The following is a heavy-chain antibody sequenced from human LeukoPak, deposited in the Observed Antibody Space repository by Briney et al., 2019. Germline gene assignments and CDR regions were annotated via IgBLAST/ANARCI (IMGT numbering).Heavy chain of an antibody. CDR3: AGDLSLYYYGMDV. CDR1: GGAISSYY. V-gene: IGHV4-59*01. CDR2: IYYSGST. J-gene: IGHJ6*02. D-gene: IGHD5/OR15-5a*01. Sequence: SETLSLTCTVAGGAISSYYWSWIRQPPGKGLEWIGYIYYSGSTNYNPSLKSRVTISVDTSKNQFSLKLSSVTAADTAVYYCAGDLSLYYYGMDVWGQGTTVTVSS.